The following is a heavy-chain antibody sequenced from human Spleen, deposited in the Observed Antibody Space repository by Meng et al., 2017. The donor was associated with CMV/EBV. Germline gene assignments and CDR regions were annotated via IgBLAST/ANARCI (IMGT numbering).Heavy chain of an antibody. Sequence: LVVSGGVLVQSGGLMGLSCGASGFTFRSYWMHWVRQFPGEGLVWVSRLNEDGSFTSYAGSVKGRFTISRDNAKNTLYLQMNALRVDDSGVYYCGRDLTGERDQWGQGTLVTVSS. CDR1: GFTFRSYW. J-gene: IGHJ4*02. V-gene: IGHV3-74*03. CDR2: LNEDGSFT. CDR3: GRDLTGERDQ. D-gene: IGHD7-27*01.